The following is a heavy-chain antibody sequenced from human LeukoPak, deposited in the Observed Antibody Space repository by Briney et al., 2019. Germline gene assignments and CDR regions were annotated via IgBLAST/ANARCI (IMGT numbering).Heavy chain of an antibody. Sequence: SETLSLTCTVSGGSISSYYWNWIRQPPGKGLEWIGYISYSGSTNYNPSLKSRVTISVDTSKNQFSLKLSSVTAADTAVYYCARVDSSNWYEYRGYFDYWGQGTLVTVSS. CDR1: GGSISSYY. V-gene: IGHV4-59*01. J-gene: IGHJ4*02. CDR2: ISYSGST. CDR3: ARVDSSNWYEYRGYFDY. D-gene: IGHD6-13*01.